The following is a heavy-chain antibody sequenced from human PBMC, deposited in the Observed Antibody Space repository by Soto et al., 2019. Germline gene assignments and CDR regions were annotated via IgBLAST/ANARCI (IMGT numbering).Heavy chain of an antibody. J-gene: IGHJ4*02. CDR3: ARDPYGDYVFDY. D-gene: IGHD4-17*01. V-gene: IGHV3-7*03. Sequence: GGSLRLSCAASGFIYSTFWMNWVRQAPGSGLEWVANINYDGSEKHYVDSVKGRVTITADKSTSTAYMELSSLRSEDTAVYYCARDPYGDYVFDYWGQGTLVTVSS. CDR2: INYDGSEK. CDR1: GFIYSTFW.